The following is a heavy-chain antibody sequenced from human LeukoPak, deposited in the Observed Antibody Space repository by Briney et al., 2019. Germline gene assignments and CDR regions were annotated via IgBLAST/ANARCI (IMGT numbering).Heavy chain of an antibody. V-gene: IGHV4-59*01. CDR3: ARDRPVGDYYYGMDV. CDR2: IYYSGST. CDR1: GGSISSYY. Sequence: SETLSLTCTVSGGSISSYYWSWIRQPPGKGLEWIGCIYYSGSTNYNPSLKSRVTISVDTSKNQFSLKLSSVTAADTAVYYCARDRPVGDYYYGMDVWGQGTTVTVSS. D-gene: IGHD4-17*01. J-gene: IGHJ6*02.